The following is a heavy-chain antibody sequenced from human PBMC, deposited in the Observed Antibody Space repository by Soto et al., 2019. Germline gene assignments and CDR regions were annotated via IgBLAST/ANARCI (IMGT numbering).Heavy chain of an antibody. V-gene: IGHV3-33*01. Sequence: PGGSLRLSCAASGFTFSSYGMHWVRQAPGKGLEWVAVIWYDGSNKYYADSVKGRFTISRDNSKNTLYLQMNSLRAEDTAVYYCARDGIAHYYDFWSGYLYGMDVWGQGTTVTVSS. CDR2: IWYDGSNK. D-gene: IGHD3-3*01. CDR3: ARDGIAHYYDFWSGYLYGMDV. CDR1: GFTFSSYG. J-gene: IGHJ6*02.